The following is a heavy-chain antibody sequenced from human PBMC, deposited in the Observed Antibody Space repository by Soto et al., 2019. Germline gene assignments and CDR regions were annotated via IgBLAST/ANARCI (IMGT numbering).Heavy chain of an antibody. CDR3: AKDFRPGLIVPTKSGFDP. CDR2: TSNGGNT. Sequence: GGSLRLACEASGLPFSTYVMTWVRQVPGKGLEWVSTTSNGGNTEFAESVRGRFTVFRDNSKNTIYLQMSSLRAEDSAIYFCAKDFRPGLIVPTKSGFDPWGQGTPVTVSS. CDR1: GLPFSTYV. J-gene: IGHJ5*02. V-gene: IGHV3-23*01. D-gene: IGHD2-15*01.